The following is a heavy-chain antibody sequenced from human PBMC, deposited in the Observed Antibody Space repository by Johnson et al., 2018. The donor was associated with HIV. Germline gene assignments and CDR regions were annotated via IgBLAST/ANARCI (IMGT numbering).Heavy chain of an antibody. CDR2: IASSDSPI. D-gene: IGHD3-9*01. Sequence: QVQLVESGGGLVKPGGSLRLSCAASGFNFSDYYMSWIRQAPGKGLEWVSYIASSDSPIYYADSVKGRFTISRDNSKNTLYLQMNSLRAEDTALYYCARRPNHDILTGKGGAFDIWGQGTMVTVSS. V-gene: IGHV3-11*01. CDR1: GFNFSDYY. J-gene: IGHJ3*02. CDR3: ARRPNHDILTGKGGAFDI.